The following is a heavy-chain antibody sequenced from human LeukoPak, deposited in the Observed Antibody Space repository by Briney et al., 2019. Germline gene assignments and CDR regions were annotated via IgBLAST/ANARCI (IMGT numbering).Heavy chain of an antibody. CDR3: ARDGWGSGSYVVWFDP. CDR2: IYSSGST. CDR1: GGSISSGTYY. D-gene: IGHD3-10*01. V-gene: IGHV4-61*02. J-gene: IGHJ5*02. Sequence: SETLSLTCTVSGGSISSGTYYWSWIRQPAGKGLEWIGRIYSSGSTSFNPSLKSRVTISVDTSKNQFSLKLSSVTAADTAVYYCARDGWGSGSYVVWFDPWGQGTLVTVSS.